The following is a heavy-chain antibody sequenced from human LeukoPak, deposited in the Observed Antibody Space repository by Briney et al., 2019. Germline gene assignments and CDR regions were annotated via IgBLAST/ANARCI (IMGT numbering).Heavy chain of an antibody. CDR1: GVSISSSSYY. CDR3: ARRSVTAGGNFDY. V-gene: IGHV4-39*01. CDR2: IYYSGST. Sequence: KPSETLSLTCTVSGVSISSSSYYWGWIRQPPGKGLEWIGSIYYSGSTYYNPSLKSRVTISVDTSKNQFSLKLSSVTAADTAVYYCARRSVTAGGNFDYWGQGTLVTVSS. J-gene: IGHJ4*02. D-gene: IGHD4-17*01.